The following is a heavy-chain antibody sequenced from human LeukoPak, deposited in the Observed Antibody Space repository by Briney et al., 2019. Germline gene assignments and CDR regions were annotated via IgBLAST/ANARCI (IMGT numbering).Heavy chain of an antibody. CDR3: ARGEFDGGVYFDY. CDR1: GVSISNTNW. J-gene: IGHJ4*02. Sequence: PSETLSLTCAVSGVSISNTNWWSWVRQPPGKGLEWIGEIYHSGSTNYNPSLKSRVTISVDKSKNQFSLNLSSVTAADTAVYYCARGEFDGGVYFDYWGQGTLVTVSS. D-gene: IGHD3-16*01. CDR2: IYHSGST. V-gene: IGHV4-4*02.